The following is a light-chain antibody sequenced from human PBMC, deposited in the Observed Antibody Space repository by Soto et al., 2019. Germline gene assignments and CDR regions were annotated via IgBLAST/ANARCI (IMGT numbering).Light chain of an antibody. V-gene: IGLV2-14*01. CDR2: GVT. J-gene: IGLJ1*01. CDR3: SSYTSASTLLYL. Sequence: QSALTQPASVSGSPGQSITISCTGTSSGVGGYNYVSWYQQHPGIAPKLLIYGVTNRPSGVSPRFSGSKSGNTASLTISGLQAEDEADYHCSSYTSASTLLYLFGTGTKLTVL. CDR1: SSGVGGYNY.